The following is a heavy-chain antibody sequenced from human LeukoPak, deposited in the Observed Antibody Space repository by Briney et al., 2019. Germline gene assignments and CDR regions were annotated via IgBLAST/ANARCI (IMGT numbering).Heavy chain of an antibody. V-gene: IGHV4-39*01. CDR3: ARRDDSSGYHKIFDY. J-gene: IGHJ4*02. CDR2: IYYSGNT. D-gene: IGHD3-22*01. CDR1: GVSISSSNSY. Sequence: PSETLSLTCTVSGVSISSSNSYWGWIRQPPGKGLEWIGSIYYSGNTYYNPSLKSRVTISIDTSKNQFYLKLSSLTAADTAVYYCARRDDSSGYHKIFDYWGPGTLVTVSS.